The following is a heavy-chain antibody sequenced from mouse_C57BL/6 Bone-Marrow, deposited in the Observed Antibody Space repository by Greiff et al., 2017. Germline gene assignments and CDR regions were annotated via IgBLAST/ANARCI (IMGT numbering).Heavy chain of an antibody. CDR3: GRSNYNAMDY. V-gene: IGHV1-69*01. CDR1: GYTFTSYW. J-gene: IGHJ4*01. D-gene: IGHD2-12*01. Sequence: QVQLQQPGAELVMPGASVKLSCKASGYTFTSYWMHWVKQRPGQGLEWIGEIDPSDSYTNYNQKFKGKSTLTVDKSSSTAYMQLSSLTSEDSAVYYCGRSNYNAMDYWGQGTSVTVSS. CDR2: IDPSDSYT.